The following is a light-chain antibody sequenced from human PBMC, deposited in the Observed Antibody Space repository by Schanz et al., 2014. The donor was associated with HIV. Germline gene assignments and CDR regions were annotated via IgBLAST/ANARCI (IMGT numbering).Light chain of an antibody. CDR3: QQYGSSPRT. V-gene: IGKV3-20*01. CDR2: GAS. Sequence: DIVMTQSPATLSVSPGESAALSCRASQTVSDNFAWYQQKPGQPPRLLIYGASSRATGIPDRFSGSGSGTDFTLTISRLEPEDFAVYYCQQYGSSPRTFGGGTKVEIK. CDR1: QTVSDN. J-gene: IGKJ4*01.